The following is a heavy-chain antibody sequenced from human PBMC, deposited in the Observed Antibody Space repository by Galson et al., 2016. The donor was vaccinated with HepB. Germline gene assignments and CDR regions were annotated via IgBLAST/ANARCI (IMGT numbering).Heavy chain of an antibody. CDR3: ASPSGRYSVHTFDL. D-gene: IGHD1-26*01. Sequence: SLRLSCAASGFTFSNYYMSWIRQAPGKGLEWVAYISPSPTHINYADSVMGRFTVSRDNAKNSLYLQMNSLGAEDTAVYYCASPSGRYSVHTFDLWGQGTLVTVSS. V-gene: IGHV3-11*06. CDR2: ISPSPTHI. CDR1: GFTFSNYY. J-gene: IGHJ4*02.